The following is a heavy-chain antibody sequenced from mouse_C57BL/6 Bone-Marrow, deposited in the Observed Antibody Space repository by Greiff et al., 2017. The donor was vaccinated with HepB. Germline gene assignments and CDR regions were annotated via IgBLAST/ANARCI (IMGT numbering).Heavy chain of an antibody. V-gene: IGHV1-82*01. D-gene: IGHD1-1*01. CDR3: ARGGSSFDY. CDR1: GYAFSSSW. J-gene: IGHJ2*01. Sequence: LVKPGASVKISCKASGYAFSSSWMNWVKQRPGKGLEWIGRIYPGDGDTNYKGKFKGKATLTADKSSSTAYMQLSSLTSEDSAVYFCARGGSSFDYWGQGTTLTVSS. CDR2: IYPGDGDT.